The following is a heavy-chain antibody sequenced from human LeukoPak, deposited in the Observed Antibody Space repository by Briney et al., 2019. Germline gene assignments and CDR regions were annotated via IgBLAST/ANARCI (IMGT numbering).Heavy chain of an antibody. V-gene: IGHV3-23*01. CDR1: GFTFSSYA. CDR3: ANAGF. CDR2: ISGSGGST. J-gene: IGHJ4*02. Sequence: PGGSLRLSCAASGFTFSSYAMSGVRPTQGKGADWHSAISGSGGSTYYADSMKGRFTNSRDNSKNTLYLPMNSLRAEDTAVYYCANAGFWGQGTLVTVSS.